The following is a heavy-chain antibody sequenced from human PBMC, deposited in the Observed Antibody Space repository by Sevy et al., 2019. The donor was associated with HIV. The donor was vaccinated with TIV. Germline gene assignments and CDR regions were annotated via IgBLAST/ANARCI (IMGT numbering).Heavy chain of an antibody. J-gene: IGHJ4*02. D-gene: IGHD3-10*01. CDR3: ARIGMGQTYGTPPWY. Sequence: GGSLRLSCAVSGFTFSRYAMHWVRQAPGKGLEWVAVMSYDGGNKYYADSVKGRFTISRDNSKNKLFLNMNSLRAEDTAVYYCARIGMGQTYGTPPWYWGQGTLVTVSS. V-gene: IGHV3-30-3*01. CDR2: MSYDGGNK. CDR1: GFTFSRYA.